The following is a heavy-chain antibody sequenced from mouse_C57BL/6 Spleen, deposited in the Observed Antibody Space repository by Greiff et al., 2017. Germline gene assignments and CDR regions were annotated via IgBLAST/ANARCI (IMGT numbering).Heavy chain of an antibody. CDR2: INPSNGGT. J-gene: IGHJ2*01. Sequence: QVQLQQPGTELVKPGASVKLSCKASGYTFTSYWLHWVKQRPGQGLEWIGNINPSNGGTNYNEKFKSKATLTVDKSSSSAYMELSLLTSADSAVYYCASTMVTTSGYFDYWGQGTTLTGSS. D-gene: IGHD2-2*01. CDR3: ASTMVTTSGYFDY. CDR1: GYTFTSYW. V-gene: IGHV1-53*01.